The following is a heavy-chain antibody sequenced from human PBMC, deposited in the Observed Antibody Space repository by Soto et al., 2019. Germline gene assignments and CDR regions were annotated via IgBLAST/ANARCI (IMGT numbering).Heavy chain of an antibody. CDR3: ARQRTSVVTQAYFDV. D-gene: IGHD2-21*02. V-gene: IGHV4-4*02. J-gene: IGHJ4*02. CDR1: GVSISSGNW. Sequence: SETLSLTCAVSGVSISSGNWWTWVRQTPQRGLEYIGEIFHDGTANYYPSFERRVAISVDTSKNQFSLKLKSVTAADTALYFCARQRTSVVTQAYFDVWGPGSLVTVSS. CDR2: IFHDGTA.